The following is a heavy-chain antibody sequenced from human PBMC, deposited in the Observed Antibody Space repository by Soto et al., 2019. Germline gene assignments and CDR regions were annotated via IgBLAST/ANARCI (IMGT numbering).Heavy chain of an antibody. CDR3: ARITDLYLMFDF. CDR1: GFSLSTSEVG. Sequence: SGPTLVNPTQTLTLTCTFSGFSLSTSEVGVGWIRQPPGKALELLGIIYWDDDKRYSPLLNKRLTITKDTSKNQVVLTMTNMDSVDTGTYYCARITDLYLMFDFWGQGTQVTVSS. J-gene: IGHJ4*02. D-gene: IGHD3-16*01. CDR2: IYWDDDK. V-gene: IGHV2-5*02.